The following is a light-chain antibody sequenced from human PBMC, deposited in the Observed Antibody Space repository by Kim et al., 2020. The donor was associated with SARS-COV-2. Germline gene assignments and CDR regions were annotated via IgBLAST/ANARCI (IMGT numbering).Light chain of an antibody. J-gene: IGKJ1*01. Sequence: SASIGDRVTITCRASQSISSYLNWYQQKPGEAPKLLIYAASRLHSGVPSRFTGSGSRTDFTLIITSLQSEDFATYFCQQSYMTPRTFGQGTKLEI. CDR3: QQSYMTPRT. CDR2: AAS. V-gene: IGKV1-39*01. CDR1: QSISSY.